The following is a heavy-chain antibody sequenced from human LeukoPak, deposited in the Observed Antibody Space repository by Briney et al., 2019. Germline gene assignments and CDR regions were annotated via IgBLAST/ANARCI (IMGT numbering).Heavy chain of an antibody. D-gene: IGHD3-3*01. CDR1: GYTFTSYY. CDR2: INPSGGST. CDR3: AGGGLVTIFGVVTRKNVFDP. V-gene: IGHV1-46*01. J-gene: IGHJ5*02. Sequence: ASVKVSCKASGYTFTSYYMHWVRQAPGQGLEWMGIINPSGGSTSYAQKFQGRVTMTRDTSTSTVYMELSSLRSEDTAVYYCAGGGLVTIFGVVTRKNVFDPWGQGTLVTVSS.